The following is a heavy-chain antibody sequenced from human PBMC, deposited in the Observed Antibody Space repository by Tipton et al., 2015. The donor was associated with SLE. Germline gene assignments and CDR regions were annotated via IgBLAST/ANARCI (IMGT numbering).Heavy chain of an antibody. Sequence: GSLRLSCAASGLTVSNNYMTWVRQAPGKGLEWVSVLYSGGSTYHAESLKGRFTISRDNAKNSLYLQMNSLRVEDTAVYFCAGDDYASGITWGQGTLVTVSS. CDR1: GLTVSNNY. J-gene: IGHJ5*02. CDR3: AGDDYASGIT. D-gene: IGHD3-10*01. V-gene: IGHV3-53*01. CDR2: LYSGGST.